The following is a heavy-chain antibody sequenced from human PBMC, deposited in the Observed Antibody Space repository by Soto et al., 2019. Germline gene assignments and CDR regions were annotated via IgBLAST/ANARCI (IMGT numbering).Heavy chain of an antibody. CDR1: GGCISSGGYS. Sequence: QLQLQESGSGLVKPSQTLSLTCAVSGGCISSGGYSWRWIRQPPGKGLEWIGYIYHSGSTYYNPSLKSRVTISLDRSKNQFSLKLSSATAADTAVYYCARGGIAVAGTGLDYWGQGTLVTVSS. CDR3: ARGGIAVAGTGLDY. CDR2: IYHSGST. D-gene: IGHD6-19*01. V-gene: IGHV4-30-2*01. J-gene: IGHJ4*02.